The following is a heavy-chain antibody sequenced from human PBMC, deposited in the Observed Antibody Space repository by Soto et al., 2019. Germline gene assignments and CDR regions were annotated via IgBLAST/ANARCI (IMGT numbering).Heavy chain of an antibody. CDR3: TTLLWFDEPADFDY. D-gene: IGHD3-10*01. CDR1: GFTFSNAW. J-gene: IGHJ4*02. Sequence: GGSLSLSCAASGFTFSNAWMSWVRQAPGKGLEWVGRIKSKADGGTTDYAAPGKGRFTISRHDSENTMYLQMDSLKIEDTAVYYCTTLLWFDEPADFDYWGQGTLVTVSS. V-gene: IGHV3-15*07. CDR2: IKSKADGGTT.